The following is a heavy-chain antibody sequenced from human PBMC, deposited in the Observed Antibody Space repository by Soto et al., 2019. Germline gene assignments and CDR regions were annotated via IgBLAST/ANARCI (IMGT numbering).Heavy chain of an antibody. CDR2: ISGSGGST. CDR3: AKDLGDSSGYYWAFDI. D-gene: IGHD3-22*01. J-gene: IGHJ3*02. Sequence: GXSLRLSCAASGFSFSSYAMSWVRQAPVDGLEWVSAISGSGGSTYYADSVKGRFTISRDNSKNTLYLQMNSLRAEDTAVYYCAKDLGDSSGYYWAFDIWGQGTMVTVSS. V-gene: IGHV3-23*01. CDR1: GFSFSSYA.